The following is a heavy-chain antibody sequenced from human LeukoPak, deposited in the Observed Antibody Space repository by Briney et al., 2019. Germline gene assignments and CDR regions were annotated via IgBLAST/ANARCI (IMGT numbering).Heavy chain of an antibody. CDR1: GGTFSSYA. CDR3: ARDDDIVVVPAANFDY. CDR2: IIPILGIA. J-gene: IGHJ4*02. D-gene: IGHD2-2*01. Sequence: LVKVSCKASGGTFSSYAISWVRQAPGQGLEWMGRIIPILGIANYAQKFQGRVTITADKSTSTAYMELSSLRSEDTAVYYCARDDDIVVVPAANFDYWGQGTLVTVSS. V-gene: IGHV1-69*04.